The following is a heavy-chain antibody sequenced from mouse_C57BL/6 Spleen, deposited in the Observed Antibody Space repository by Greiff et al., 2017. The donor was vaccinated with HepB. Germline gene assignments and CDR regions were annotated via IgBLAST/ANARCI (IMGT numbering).Heavy chain of an antibody. J-gene: IGHJ4*01. D-gene: IGHD2-10*02. V-gene: IGHV2-6*01. Sequence: VKLVESGPGLVAPSQSLSITCTVSGFSLTSYGVDWVRQSPGKGLEWLGVIWGVGSTNYNSALKSRLSISKDNSKSQVFLKMNSLQTDDTAMYYCARYGLRDAMDYWGQGTSVTVSS. CDR3: ARYGLRDAMDY. CDR2: IWGVGST. CDR1: GFSLTSYG.